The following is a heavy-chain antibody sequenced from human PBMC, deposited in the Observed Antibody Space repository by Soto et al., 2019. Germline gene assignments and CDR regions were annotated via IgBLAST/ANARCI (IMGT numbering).Heavy chain of an antibody. Sequence: HPGGSLRLSXAASGFTVSSTYMSWVRQAPGKGLEWVSIIFSSGESFYADSVKGRFTISRDSSDNTVYLQMNSLKAEDTAVYYCARGGVGMVRTFDHWGQGTLVTVSS. CDR3: ARGGVGMVRTFDH. D-gene: IGHD3-10*01. CDR1: GFTVSSTY. CDR2: IFSSGES. V-gene: IGHV3-53*01. J-gene: IGHJ4*02.